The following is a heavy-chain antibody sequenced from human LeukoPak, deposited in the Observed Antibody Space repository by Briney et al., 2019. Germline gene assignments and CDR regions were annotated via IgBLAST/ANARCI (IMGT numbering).Heavy chain of an antibody. J-gene: IGHJ4*02. Sequence: PSETLSLTCTVSGGSISSYYWSWIRQPPGKGLEWIGYIYYSGSTNYNRSLKSRVTISVDTSKNQFSLKLSSVTAADTAVYYCARDRYSYGLFDYWGQGTLVTVSS. V-gene: IGHV4-59*01. CDR1: GGSISSYY. CDR2: IYYSGST. CDR3: ARDRYSYGLFDY. D-gene: IGHD5-18*01.